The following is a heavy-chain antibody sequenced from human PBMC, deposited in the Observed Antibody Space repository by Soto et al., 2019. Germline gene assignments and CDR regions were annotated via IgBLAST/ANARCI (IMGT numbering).Heavy chain of an antibody. CDR2: IFSNDDK. V-gene: IGHV2-26*01. Sequence: QVTLKESGPVVVKPTETLTLTCTVSGLSLTTGKLGVSWIRQPPGKAPEWLAHIFSNDDKSYSTSLRTRVTISKDPSRSQVLLTMTNMDPLDSGTYDCALINDCSRTECYLASVYPWGQGTMVTVSS. J-gene: IGHJ5*02. D-gene: IGHD2-2*01. CDR1: GLSLTTGKLG. CDR3: ALINDCSRTECYLASVYP.